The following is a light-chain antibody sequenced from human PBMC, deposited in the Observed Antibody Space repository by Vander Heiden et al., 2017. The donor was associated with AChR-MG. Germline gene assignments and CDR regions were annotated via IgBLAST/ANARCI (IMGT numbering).Light chain of an antibody. Sequence: EIVMTHPPATLPVSPGERATLSCRASQSVSSNLAWYQQKPGQAPRLLIYGASTRATGIPARFSGSGSGTEFTLTISSLQSEDFAVYYCQQYNNWPPLTFGGGTKVEIK. CDR3: QQYNNWPPLT. CDR1: QSVSSN. V-gene: IGKV3-15*01. J-gene: IGKJ4*01. CDR2: GAS.